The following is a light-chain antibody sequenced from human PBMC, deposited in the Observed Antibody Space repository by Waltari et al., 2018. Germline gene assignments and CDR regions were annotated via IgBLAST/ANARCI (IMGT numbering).Light chain of an antibody. J-gene: IGKJ1*01. CDR1: QGIRND. Sequence: AIQMTQSPSSLSASVGDRVTITCRASQGIRNDLGWYQQKPGKDPNLLIYAASRLRSGVPSRFSGSGSGTDFTLTISSLQPEDFATYYCLQDYNYPWTFGQGTQVEIK. CDR2: AAS. V-gene: IGKV1-6*01. CDR3: LQDYNYPWT.